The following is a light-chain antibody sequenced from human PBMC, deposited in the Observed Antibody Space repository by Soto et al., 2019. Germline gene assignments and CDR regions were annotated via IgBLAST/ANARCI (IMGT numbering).Light chain of an antibody. Sequence: SYELTQPPSVSVSPGQTASITCSGDKLGDKYACWYQQKPGQSPVLVIYQDSKRPSGIPERFSGSNSGNTATLTISGAQAKDEADYFCQAWDNNNWVFGGGTKLTVL. V-gene: IGLV3-1*01. CDR1: KLGDKY. CDR3: QAWDNNNWV. CDR2: QDS. J-gene: IGLJ3*02.